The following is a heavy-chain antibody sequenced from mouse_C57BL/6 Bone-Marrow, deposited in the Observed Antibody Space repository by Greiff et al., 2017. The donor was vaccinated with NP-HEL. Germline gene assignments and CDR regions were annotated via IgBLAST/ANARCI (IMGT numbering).Heavy chain of an antibody. J-gene: IGHJ4*01. CDR3: GTTGAMDY. CDR1: GYTFTSFW. D-gene: IGHD2-12*01. V-gene: IGHV1-50*01. Sequence: VQLQQPGGELVKPGASVKLSCKASGYTFTSFWMQGVKQRPGQGLVWVGEIYPFDSYTYYNQKFKGKATLTVDTSSSTAYMQLSSLTSEDSAVYYCGTTGAMDYWGQGTSVTVAS. CDR2: IYPFDSYT.